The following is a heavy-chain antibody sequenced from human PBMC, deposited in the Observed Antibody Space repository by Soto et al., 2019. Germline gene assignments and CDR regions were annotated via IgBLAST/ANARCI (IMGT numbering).Heavy chain of an antibody. Sequence: GGSLRLSCAASGFTFSSYAMHWVRQAPGKGLEWVAVISYDGSNKYYADSVKGRFTISRDNSKNTLYLQMNSLRAEDTAVYYCAREYADFGAVDFDYWGQGTLVTVSS. CDR2: ISYDGSNK. CDR3: AREYADFGAVDFDY. J-gene: IGHJ4*02. CDR1: GFTFSSYA. D-gene: IGHD3-3*01. V-gene: IGHV3-30-3*01.